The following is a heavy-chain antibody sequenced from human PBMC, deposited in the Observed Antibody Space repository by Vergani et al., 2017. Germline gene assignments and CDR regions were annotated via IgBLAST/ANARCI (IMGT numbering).Heavy chain of an antibody. CDR3: ERRRAVAGTDY. CDR2: ISYDGSNK. CDR1: GFTFSSYA. D-gene: IGHD6-19*01. V-gene: IGHV3-30*04. Sequence: QVQLVESGGGVVQPGRSLRLSCAASGFTFSSYALHWVRQAPGKGLEWVAVISYDGSNKYYADSVKGRFTISRDNAKNSLYLQMNSLRAEDTAVYYCERRRAVAGTDYWGQGTLVTVSS. J-gene: IGHJ4*02.